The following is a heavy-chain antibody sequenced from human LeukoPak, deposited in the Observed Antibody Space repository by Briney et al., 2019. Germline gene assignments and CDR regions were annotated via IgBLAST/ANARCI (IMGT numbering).Heavy chain of an antibody. Sequence: ASVTVSFTASGYTFTDYFIHWVRQAPGQGLEWMGWINPNSGGTNYAQKFQGRVTMTRDTSISTAYMELSRLRSDDTAVYYCAISDYGGKSPPLDYWGQGTLVTVSS. CDR2: INPNSGGT. CDR1: GYTFTDYF. V-gene: IGHV1-2*02. J-gene: IGHJ4*02. D-gene: IGHD4-23*01. CDR3: AISDYGGKSPPLDY.